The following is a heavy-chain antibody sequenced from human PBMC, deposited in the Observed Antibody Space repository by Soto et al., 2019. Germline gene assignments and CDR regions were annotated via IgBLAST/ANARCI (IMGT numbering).Heavy chain of an antibody. V-gene: IGHV1-8*01. CDR2: MNPNSGNT. CDR3: ARGFRPQTHYYYYYYGMDV. D-gene: IGHD3-3*02. Sequence: ASVKVSCKASGYTFTSYDINWVRQATGQGLEWMGWMNPNSGNTGYAQKSQGRVTMTRNTSISTAYMELSSLRSEDTAVYYCARGFRPQTHYYYYYYGMDVWGQGTTVTVSS. J-gene: IGHJ6*02. CDR1: GYTFTSYD.